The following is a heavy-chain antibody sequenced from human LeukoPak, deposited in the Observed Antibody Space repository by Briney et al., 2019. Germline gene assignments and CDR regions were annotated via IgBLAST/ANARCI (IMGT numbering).Heavy chain of an antibody. D-gene: IGHD7-27*01. CDR2: IRVSYNT. V-gene: IGHV3-23*01. Sequence: PGGSLRLSCAASGFTFSNYAMNWVRQAPGKGLEWVSGIRVSYNTYYADSVKGRFTISRDNSDNTLYLQMSGLRADDTAVYYCAKGTGDEGYYFDYWGQGTLVTVSS. CDR3: AKGTGDEGYYFDY. J-gene: IGHJ4*02. CDR1: GFTFSNYA.